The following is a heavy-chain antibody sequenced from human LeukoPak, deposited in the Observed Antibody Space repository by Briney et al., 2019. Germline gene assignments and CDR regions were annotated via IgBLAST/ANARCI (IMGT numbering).Heavy chain of an antibody. CDR2: ISAYNGNT. V-gene: IGHV1-18*01. D-gene: IGHD3-22*01. CDR1: GYTFTSYG. J-gene: IGHJ4*02. Sequence: ASVKVSCKASGYTFTSYGISWVRQAPGQGLEWMGWISAYNGNTNYAQKLQGRVTMTTDTSTSTAYMELSSLRSEDTAVYYCAREVGQYYDSSGYYYSPFDYWGQGTLVTVSS. CDR3: AREVGQYYDSSGYYYSPFDY.